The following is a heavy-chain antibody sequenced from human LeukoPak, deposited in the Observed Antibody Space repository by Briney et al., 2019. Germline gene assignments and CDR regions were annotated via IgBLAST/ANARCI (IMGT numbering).Heavy chain of an antibody. V-gene: IGHV3-9*01. CDR3: ARDIGQLLWSYGMDV. CDR1: GFTFDDYA. D-gene: IGHD3-10*01. J-gene: IGHJ6*02. CDR2: ISWNSGNI. Sequence: GGSLRLSCAGTGFTFDDYAMHWVRQTPGKGLEWVSGISWNSGNIGYADSVKGRFTISRDNAGNSLYLQMNSLRAEDTALYHCARDIGQLLWSYGMDVWGQGTTVTVSS.